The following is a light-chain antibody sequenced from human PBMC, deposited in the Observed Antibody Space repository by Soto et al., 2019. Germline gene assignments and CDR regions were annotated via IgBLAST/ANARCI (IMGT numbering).Light chain of an antibody. CDR3: QQCYMGWT. V-gene: IGKV1-5*01. CDR1: QSIGRF. CDR2: DAS. Sequence: DIQMTQSPSTLSASFVDRVNITCRASQSIGRFLAWYQHQPGKAPKLLIYDASTLESGVPSRFSGTGSGTEFTFSITSLQPEDFGTYYCQQCYMGWTFGQGTKVDIK. J-gene: IGKJ1*01.